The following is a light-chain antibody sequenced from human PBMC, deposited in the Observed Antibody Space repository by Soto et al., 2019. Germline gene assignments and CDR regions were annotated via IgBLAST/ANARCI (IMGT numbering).Light chain of an antibody. CDR1: SSDVGGYNY. CDR2: EVS. Sequence: QSVLTQPPSASGSPGQSVTISCTGTSSDVGGYNYVSWYQQHPGKAPKLMIYEVSKRPSGVPDRFSGSKSGNTASLTVSGLQPEDEADYYCSSYAGSNKSVFGT. J-gene: IGLJ1*01. CDR3: SSYAGSNKSV. V-gene: IGLV2-8*01.